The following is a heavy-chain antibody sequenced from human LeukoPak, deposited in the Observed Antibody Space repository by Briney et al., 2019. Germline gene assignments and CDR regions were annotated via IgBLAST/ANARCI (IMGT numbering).Heavy chain of an antibody. Sequence: SETLSLTCSVSGGSVSSYYWSWIRQPPGKGLEWIGYVYYTGSTNYNPSLKSRVTMFEDKSKNQFSLRLYSVTVADTAVYYCARHFAYSSSSYFDYWGQGTLVTVSS. V-gene: IGHV4-59*08. CDR3: ARHFAYSSSSYFDY. CDR1: GGSVSSYY. J-gene: IGHJ4*02. CDR2: VYYTGST. D-gene: IGHD6-6*01.